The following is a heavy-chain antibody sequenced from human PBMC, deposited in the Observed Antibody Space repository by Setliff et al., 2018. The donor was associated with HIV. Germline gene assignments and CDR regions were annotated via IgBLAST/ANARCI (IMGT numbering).Heavy chain of an antibody. CDR1: GYSISSGYY. J-gene: IGHJ4*01. D-gene: IGHD3-10*01. CDR3: ASFFGDYGY. V-gene: IGHV4-38-2*01. CDR2: IYHSGST. Sequence: PSETLSLTCAVSGYSISSGYYWGWIRQPPGKGLEWIGSIYHSGSTYDSPSLKSRVTISVDTSKNQFSLKLSSVTAEDTAVYYCASFFGDYGYWGHGTLVTVSS.